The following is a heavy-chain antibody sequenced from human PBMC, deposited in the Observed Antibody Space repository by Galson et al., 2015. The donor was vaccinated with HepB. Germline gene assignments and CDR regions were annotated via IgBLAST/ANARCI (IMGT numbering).Heavy chain of an antibody. CDR3: CRGRFYSGAGSRYYFDY. CDR2: IRSTAYGGTT. D-gene: IGHD3-10*01. J-gene: IGHJ4*02. CDR1: GFTFGDYA. V-gene: IGHV3-49*03. Sequence: SLRLSCAASGFTFGDYAMTWFRQAPGKGLEWLSFIRSTAYGGTTEYAASVTGRFTTSRDDSKSIAYLRMNSLKTADTAVYYCCRGRFYSGAGSRYYFDYWGQGTLVTVSS.